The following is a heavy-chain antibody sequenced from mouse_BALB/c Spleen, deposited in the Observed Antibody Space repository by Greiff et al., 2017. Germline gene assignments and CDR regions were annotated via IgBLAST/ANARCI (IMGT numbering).Heavy chain of an antibody. CDR3: AKHGGGNYVAMDY. V-gene: IGHV2-6-5*01. J-gene: IGHJ4*01. CDR2: IWGGGST. D-gene: IGHD2-1*01. Sequence: QVTLKVSGPGLVAPSQSLSITCTVSGFSLTDYGVSWIRQPPGKGLEWLGVIWGGGSTYYNSALKSRLSISKNNSKRQVFLKMNSLQTDDTAMYYCAKHGGGNYVAMDYWGQGTSVTVSS. CDR1: GFSLTDYG.